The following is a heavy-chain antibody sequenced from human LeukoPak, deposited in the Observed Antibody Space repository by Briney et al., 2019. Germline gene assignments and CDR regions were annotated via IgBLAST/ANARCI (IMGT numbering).Heavy chain of an antibody. CDR2: INHSGST. V-gene: IGHV4-34*01. J-gene: IGHJ4*02. D-gene: IGHD3-10*01. CDR1: GGSFSGYY. Sequence: ETLSLTCAVYGGSFSGYYWSWIRQPPGKGLEWIGEINHSGSTNYNPSLKSRVTISVDTSKNQFSLKLSSVTAADTAVYYCARAVPSYFYGSGSTPGFDYWGQGTLVTVSS. CDR3: ARAVPSYFYGSGSTPGFDY.